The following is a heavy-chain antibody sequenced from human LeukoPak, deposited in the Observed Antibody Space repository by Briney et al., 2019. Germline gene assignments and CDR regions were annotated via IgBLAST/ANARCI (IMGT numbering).Heavy chain of an antibody. CDR2: ISSSSIYK. V-gene: IGHV3-21*01. D-gene: IGHD4/OR15-4a*01. CDR3: ARTDYRIDS. CDR1: KFTLSGYT. J-gene: IGHJ4*02. Sequence: PGGSLRLSCVASKFTLSGYTMTWVRQAPGKGLEWVSSISSSSIYKYYADSVQGRFTISRDNANNSVSLQMNSLRAEDTAIYYCARTDYRIDSWGQGTLVTVSS.